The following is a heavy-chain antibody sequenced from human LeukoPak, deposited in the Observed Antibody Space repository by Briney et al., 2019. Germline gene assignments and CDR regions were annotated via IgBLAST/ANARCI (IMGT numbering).Heavy chain of an antibody. CDR1: GYTFTSYG. V-gene: IGHV1-18*01. D-gene: IGHD3-22*01. CDR2: ISAYNGNT. J-gene: IGHJ3*02. Sequence: GASVKVSCKASGYTFTSYGISLVRQAPGQGLEWMGWISAYNGNTNYAQKLQGRVTMTTDTSTSTAYMELRSLRSDDTAVFYCARPRQAYYYDSSGHDAFDIWGQGTMVTVSS. CDR3: ARPRQAYYYDSSGHDAFDI.